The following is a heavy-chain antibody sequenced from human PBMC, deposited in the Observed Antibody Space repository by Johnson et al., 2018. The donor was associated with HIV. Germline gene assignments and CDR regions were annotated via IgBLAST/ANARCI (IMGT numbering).Heavy chain of an antibody. CDR3: ARETRGSSWFDAFDI. J-gene: IGHJ3*02. D-gene: IGHD6-13*01. CDR1: GFTFDEYG. V-gene: IGHV3-11*04. Sequence: QVQLVESGGGVVRPGGSLRLSCAASGFTFDEYGMSWIRQTPGKGLEWVSYISSSGSTIYYADSVKGRFTISRDNAKNSLYLQMNSLRAEDTAVYYCARETRGSSWFDAFDIWGQGTMVTVSS. CDR2: ISSSGSTI.